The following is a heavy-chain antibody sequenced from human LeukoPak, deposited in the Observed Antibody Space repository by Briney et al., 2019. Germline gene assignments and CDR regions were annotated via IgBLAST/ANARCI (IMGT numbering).Heavy chain of an antibody. V-gene: IGHV4-59*08. D-gene: IGHD6-13*01. CDR3: ARHSGPHSSSWYWFDP. Sequence: SETLSLTSTVSGGSISSYYWSWIRQPPGKGLEWIGYIYYSGSTNYNPSLNSRVTISVDTSKNQFSLKLSSVTAADTAVYYCARHSGPHSSSWYWFDPWGQGTLVTVSS. CDR1: GGSISSYY. CDR2: IYYSGST. J-gene: IGHJ5*02.